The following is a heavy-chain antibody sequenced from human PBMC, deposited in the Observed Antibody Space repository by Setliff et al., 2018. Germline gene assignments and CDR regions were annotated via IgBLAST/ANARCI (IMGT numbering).Heavy chain of an antibody. D-gene: IGHD3-10*01. CDR2: INQDGSGK. CDR3: FGAGTCSY. J-gene: IGHJ4*02. V-gene: IGHV3-7*01. Sequence: PGGSLRLSCAASGFTFSSFWMSWVRQSPGKRLEWVANINQDGSGKYYVDSVKGRFTISRDNAKNSLSLQMNSLRTEDTAVYYCFGAGTCSYWGQGTLVTVSS. CDR1: GFTFSSFW.